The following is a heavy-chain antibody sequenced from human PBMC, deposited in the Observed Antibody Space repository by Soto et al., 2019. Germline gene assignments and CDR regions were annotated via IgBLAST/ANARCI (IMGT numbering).Heavy chain of an antibody. CDR1: GFTFSSYS. V-gene: IGHV3-21*01. CDR3: ARDDDSFDY. CDR2: ISSSSSYI. D-gene: IGHD3-16*01. Sequence: EVQLVESGGGLVKPGGSLRLSCAASGFTFSSYSMNWVRQAPGKGLEWVASISSSSSYIYYADSVKGRFTNSRDNAKNLLYLQMTSLRAEDTAVYYCARDDDSFDYWGQGTLVTVSS. J-gene: IGHJ4*02.